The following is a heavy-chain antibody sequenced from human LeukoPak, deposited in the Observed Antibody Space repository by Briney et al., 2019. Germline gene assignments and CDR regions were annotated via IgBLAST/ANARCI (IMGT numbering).Heavy chain of an antibody. D-gene: IGHD1-26*01. J-gene: IGHJ4*02. CDR3: AREWEIVGATRVFDY. CDR2: INPNSGGT. Sequence: ASVKVSCKASGYTFTGYYMHWVRQAPGQGLEWMGWINPNSGGTNYAQKFKGRVTMTRDTSIGTAYMELSRLRSDDTAVYYCAREWEIVGATRVFDYWGQGTLVTVSS. CDR1: GYTFTGYY. V-gene: IGHV1-2*02.